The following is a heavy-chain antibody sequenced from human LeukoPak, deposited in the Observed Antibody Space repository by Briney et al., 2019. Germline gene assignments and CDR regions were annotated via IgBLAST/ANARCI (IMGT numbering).Heavy chain of an antibody. CDR3: ARVPSDILTGYYQEFDY. J-gene: IGHJ4*02. CDR1: GYSFTSYW. Sequence: GESLKISCKGSGYSFTSYWIGWVRQMPGKGLEWMGIIYPGDSDTRYSPSFQGQVTISADKSISTAYLQWSSLKASDTAMYYCARVPSDILTGYYQEFDYWGQGTLVTVSS. V-gene: IGHV5-51*01. CDR2: IYPGDSDT. D-gene: IGHD3-9*01.